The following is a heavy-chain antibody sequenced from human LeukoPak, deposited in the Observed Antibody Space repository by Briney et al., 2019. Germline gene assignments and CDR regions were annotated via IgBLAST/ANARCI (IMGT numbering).Heavy chain of an antibody. CDR3: ARDRPQWDAFDK. D-gene: IGHD6-19*01. J-gene: IGHJ3*02. CDR2: INYSGST. V-gene: IGHV4-59*01. Sequence: SETLSLTCTVSGGSIRSYNWSWIRQPPGKGLEWIGYINYSGSTNYNPSLKSRVTISVDTSKNQFSLKLSSVTAADTAVYYCARDRPQWDAFDKWGQGAMVTVSS. CDR1: GGSIRSYN.